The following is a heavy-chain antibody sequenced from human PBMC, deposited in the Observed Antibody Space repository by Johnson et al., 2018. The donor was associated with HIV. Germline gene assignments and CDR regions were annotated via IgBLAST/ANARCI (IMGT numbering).Heavy chain of an antibody. J-gene: IGHJ3*02. CDR3: ARLGLTDAFDI. V-gene: IGHV3-66*01. CDR1: GFTVSSNY. Sequence: VQLVESGGGLVQPGGSLRLSCAASGFTVSSNYMSWVRQAPGKGLEWVSVIYSGGSPYYADSVKGRFTISRHNSKNTLYLQMNSLRAEDTAVYYCARLGLTDAFDIWGQGTMVIVSS. D-gene: IGHD2-8*01. CDR2: IYSGGSP.